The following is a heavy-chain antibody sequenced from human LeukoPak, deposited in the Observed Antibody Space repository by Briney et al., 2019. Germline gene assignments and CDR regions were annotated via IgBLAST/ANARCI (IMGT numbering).Heavy chain of an antibody. V-gene: IGHV4-59*01. CDR2: IYYSGST. CDR1: SGSISSYY. CDR3: ARGNYYDSSGYYHVAFDY. Sequence: PSETLSLTCTVSSGSISSYYWGWIRQPPGKGLEWIGYIYYSGSTNYNPSLKSRVTISVDTSKNQFSLKLSSVTAADTAVYYCARGNYYDSSGYYHVAFDYWGQGTLVTVSS. J-gene: IGHJ4*02. D-gene: IGHD3-22*01.